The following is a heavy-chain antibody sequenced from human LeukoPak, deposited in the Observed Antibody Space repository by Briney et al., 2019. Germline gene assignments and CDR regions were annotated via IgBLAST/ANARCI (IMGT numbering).Heavy chain of an antibody. CDR3: ARDVTNWNDVGGFDY. CDR1: GGSISSYY. J-gene: IGHJ4*02. Sequence: SETLSLTCAVYGGSISSYYWSWIRQPPGKGLEWIGYIYYSGSTNYNPSLKSRVTISVDTSKNQFSLRLSSVTAADTAVYYCARDVTNWNDVGGFDYWGQGTLVTVSS. D-gene: IGHD1-20*01. CDR2: IYYSGST. V-gene: IGHV4-59*01.